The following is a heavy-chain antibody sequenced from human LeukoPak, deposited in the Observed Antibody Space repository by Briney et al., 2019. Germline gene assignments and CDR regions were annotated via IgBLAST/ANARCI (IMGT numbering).Heavy chain of an antibody. CDR2: ISGSGGST. D-gene: IGHD3-16*02. CDR3: AKVHYMVSDYVWGSYRPYYFDY. J-gene: IGHJ4*02. Sequence: VSLRLSCAASGFTFSSYAMSWVRQAPGKGLECGSAISGSGGSTYYADSVKGRLTISRDNSKNTLYLQMNSLRAEDTAVYYCAKVHYMVSDYVWGSYRPYYFDYWGQGTLVTVSS. V-gene: IGHV3-23*01. CDR1: GFTFSSYA.